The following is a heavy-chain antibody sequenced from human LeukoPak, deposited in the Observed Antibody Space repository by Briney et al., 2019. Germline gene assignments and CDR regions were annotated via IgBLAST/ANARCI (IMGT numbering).Heavy chain of an antibody. Sequence: SETLSLTCTVSGVSISSYYWSWIRQPPGKGLEWIGYIYYSGSTNYNPSLKSRVTISVDTSKNQFSLKLSSVTAADTAVYYCARYDYGDYSFDYWGQGTLVTVSS. CDR1: GVSISSYY. CDR3: ARYDYGDYSFDY. CDR2: IYYSGST. D-gene: IGHD4-17*01. V-gene: IGHV4-59*01. J-gene: IGHJ4*02.